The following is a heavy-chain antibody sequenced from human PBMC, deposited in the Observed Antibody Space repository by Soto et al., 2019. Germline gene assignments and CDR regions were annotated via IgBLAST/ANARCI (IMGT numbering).Heavy chain of an antibody. CDR3: AKDILTGYYRLLDAFDI. J-gene: IGHJ3*02. V-gene: IGHV3-30*18. CDR2: ISYDGSNK. D-gene: IGHD3-9*01. CDR1: EFTFSSYG. Sequence: GGSLRLSCAASEFTFSSYGMHWVRQAPGKGLEWVAVISYDGSNKYYADSVKGRFTISRDNSKNTLYLQMNSLRAEDTAVYYCAKDILTGYYRLLDAFDIWGQGTMVTVSS.